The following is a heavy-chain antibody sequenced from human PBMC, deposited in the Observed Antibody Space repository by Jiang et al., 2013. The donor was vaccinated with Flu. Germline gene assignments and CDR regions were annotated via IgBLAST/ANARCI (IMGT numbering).Heavy chain of an antibody. D-gene: IGHD3-10*01. CDR2: LYYSGST. V-gene: IGHV4-31*03. Sequence: PGLVKPSQTLSLTCTVSGGSISSGIYYWSWIRQHPGKGLEWIGFLYYSGSTYYNPSLRSRITISVDTSKNQFSLKLSSVTAADTAVYYCARIARVGDYGSGSYTYYYYGMDVWGQGTTVTVSS. CDR3: ARIARVGDYGSGSYTYYYYGMDV. CDR1: GGSISSGIYY. J-gene: IGHJ6*02.